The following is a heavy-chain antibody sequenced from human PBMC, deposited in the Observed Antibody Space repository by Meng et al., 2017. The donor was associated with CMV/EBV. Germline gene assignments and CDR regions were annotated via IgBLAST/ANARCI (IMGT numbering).Heavy chain of an antibody. CDR1: GYTFTNYF. CDR3: AREHSVSPTYGLDV. Sequence: ASVKVSCKASGYTFTNYFMHWVRQAPGQGLEWLGVINPSGGSTNYAQKFQGRVTMIRDTSTSTVYMELSGLTSDDTAVYYCAREHSVSPTYGLDVWGQGTTVTVSS. CDR2: INPSGGST. D-gene: IGHD4-11*01. V-gene: IGHV1-46*01. J-gene: IGHJ6*02.